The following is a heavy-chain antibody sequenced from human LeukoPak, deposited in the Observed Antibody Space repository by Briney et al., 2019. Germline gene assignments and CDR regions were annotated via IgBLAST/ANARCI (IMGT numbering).Heavy chain of an antibody. CDR1: GGSFSGYY. CDR3: ARGRGSSSWYSDY. Sequence: SETLSLTCAVYGGSFSGYYWSWIRQPPGKGLEWIGEINHSGSTNCNPSLKSRVTISVDTSKNQFSLKLSSVTAADTAVYYCARGRGSSSWYSDYWGQGTLVTVSS. V-gene: IGHV4-34*01. CDR2: INHSGST. J-gene: IGHJ4*02. D-gene: IGHD6-13*01.